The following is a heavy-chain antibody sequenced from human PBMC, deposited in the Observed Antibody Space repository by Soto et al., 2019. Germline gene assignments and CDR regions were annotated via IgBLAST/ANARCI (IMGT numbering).Heavy chain of an antibody. CDR3: ATSGNPTSDAFDI. CDR1: GYTFTSYY. Sequence: ASVKVSCKASGYTFTSYYMHWVRQAPGQGLEWMGIINPSSGSTNYAQKFQGWVTMTRDTSISTAYMELSRLRSDDTAVYYCATSGNPTSDAFDIWGQGTMVNVS. V-gene: IGHV1-2*04. D-gene: IGHD1-1*01. CDR2: INPSSGST. J-gene: IGHJ3*02.